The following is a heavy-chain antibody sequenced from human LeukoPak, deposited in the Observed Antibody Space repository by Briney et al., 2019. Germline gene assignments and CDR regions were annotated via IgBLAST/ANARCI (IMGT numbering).Heavy chain of an antibody. CDR1: GGSISSSSYY. D-gene: IGHD3-10*01. Sequence: SETLSLTCTVSGGSISSSSYYWGWIRQPPGKGLEWIGSIYYSGSTYYNPSLKSRVTISVDTSKNQFSLKLSSVTAADTAVYYCARDPYYYGSGQGDYWGQGTLVTVSS. J-gene: IGHJ4*02. CDR3: ARDPYYYGSGQGDY. CDR2: IYYSGST. V-gene: IGHV4-39*07.